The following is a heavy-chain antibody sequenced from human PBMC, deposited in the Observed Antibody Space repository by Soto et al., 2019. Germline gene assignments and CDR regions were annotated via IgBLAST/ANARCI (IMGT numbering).Heavy chain of an antibody. CDR1: GGSISSGVDS. V-gene: IGHV4-30-2*01. J-gene: IGHJ3*02. Sequence: PSETLSLTCAVSGGSISSGVDSWSWIRQPPGKGLEWIGYIYHSGNTYYNPSLESRVTISVDRSNNQFSLRLSSVTAADTAVYYCARVTPEILTGYWADAFDIWGPGTMVTVSS. CDR3: ARVTPEILTGYWADAFDI. CDR2: IYHSGNT. D-gene: IGHD3-9*01.